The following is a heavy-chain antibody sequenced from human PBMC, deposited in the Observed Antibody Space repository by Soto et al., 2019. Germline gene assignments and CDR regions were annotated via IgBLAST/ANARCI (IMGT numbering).Heavy chain of an antibody. CDR3: ARLGDYAGYYYGMDV. V-gene: IGHV5-51*01. J-gene: IGHJ6*02. Sequence: EXLKSSCKCSGYXFTSYLLVWVRHMPGKGLELMGIIYPGDSDTRYSPSFQGQVTISADKSISTAYLQWSSMKASDTAMYYCARLGDYAGYYYGMDVWGQGTTVTVSS. D-gene: IGHD4-17*01. CDR1: GYXFTSYL. CDR2: IYPGDSDT.